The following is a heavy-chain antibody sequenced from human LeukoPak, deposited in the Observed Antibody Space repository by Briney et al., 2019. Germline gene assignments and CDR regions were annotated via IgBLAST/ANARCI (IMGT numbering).Heavy chain of an antibody. CDR1: GGSINNYY. J-gene: IGHJ4*02. V-gene: IGHV4-59*01. CDR2: IYYSGST. D-gene: IGHD2-2*01. CDR3: ARIVPAANLYLDH. Sequence: KPSETLSLTCTVSGGSINNYYWSWIRQPPGKGLEWIGYIYYSGSTNYNPSLKSRVTISLDTSKNQFSLKLSSVTAADTAVYYCARIVPAANLYLDHWGQGTLVTVSS.